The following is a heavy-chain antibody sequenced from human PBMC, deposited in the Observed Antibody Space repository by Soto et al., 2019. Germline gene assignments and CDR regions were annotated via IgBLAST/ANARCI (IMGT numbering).Heavy chain of an antibody. CDR1: GFTFSSYG. CDR3: AKDLLEWEQLTFDAFDI. D-gene: IGHD1-26*01. V-gene: IGHV3-30*18. Sequence: QASETLSLSCTASGFTFSSYGMHWVRQAPGKGLEWVAVISYDGGSKYYADSVKGRFTISRDNSKNTLFLQTNSLGPEDTAVFYCAKDLLEWEQLTFDAFDIWGQGTMVTVSS. J-gene: IGHJ3*02. CDR2: ISYDGGSK.